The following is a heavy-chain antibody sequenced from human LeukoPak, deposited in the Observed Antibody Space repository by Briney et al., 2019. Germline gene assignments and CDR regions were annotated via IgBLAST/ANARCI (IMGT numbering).Heavy chain of an antibody. Sequence: ASVKASCKASGYTFTSYGISWVPQAPRQGLEWMGWISGYNGNTNSAQKLQGRVSMTTDKSTSTAYMELRSLRSDDTAVYYCARDFTMPYLDYWGQGTLVTVSS. D-gene: IGHD3-10*01. V-gene: IGHV1-18*01. CDR1: GYTFTSYG. CDR3: ARDFTMPYLDY. J-gene: IGHJ4*02. CDR2: ISGYNGNT.